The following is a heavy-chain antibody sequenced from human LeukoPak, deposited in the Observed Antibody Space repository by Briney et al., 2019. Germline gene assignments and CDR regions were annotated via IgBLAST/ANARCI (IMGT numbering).Heavy chain of an antibody. CDR2: VDPEDGET. CDR3: ATGGYQLLRFDY. CDR1: GYTFTDYY. D-gene: IGHD2-2*01. V-gene: IGHV1-69-2*01. Sequence: ASVKISCKVSGYTFTDYYMHWVQQALGKGLEWMGLVDPEDGETIYAEKFQGRVTITADTPTDTAYMELSSLRSEDTAVYYCATGGYQLLRFDYWGQGTLVTVSS. J-gene: IGHJ4*02.